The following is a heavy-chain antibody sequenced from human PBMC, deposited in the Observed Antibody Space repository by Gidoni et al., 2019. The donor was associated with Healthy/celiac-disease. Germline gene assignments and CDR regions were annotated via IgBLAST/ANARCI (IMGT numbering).Heavy chain of an antibody. V-gene: IGHV3-21*01. Sequence: PGKGLEWVSSISSRSSYIYYADSVKGRLTIPRDNAKNSLYLQMNSLRAEDTAVYYCARDVAPGGGTGSYYSPWGQGTLVTVFS. J-gene: IGHJ5*02. CDR2: ISSRSSYI. D-gene: IGHD3-10*01. CDR3: ARDVAPGGGTGSYYSP.